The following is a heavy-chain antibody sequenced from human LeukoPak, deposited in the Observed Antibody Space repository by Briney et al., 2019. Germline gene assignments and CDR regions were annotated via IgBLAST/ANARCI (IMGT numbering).Heavy chain of an antibody. J-gene: IGHJ4*02. V-gene: IGHV4-34*01. Sequence: SETLSLTCAVYGGSFSGYYLSWIRQPPGKGLEWIGEINHSGGTNYNPSLKSRVTISVDTSKNQFSLKLSSVAAADTAVYYCARGRDTDYFDYWGQGTLVTVSS. CDR2: INHSGGT. CDR1: GGSFSGYY. CDR3: ARGRDTDYFDY. D-gene: IGHD3-10*01.